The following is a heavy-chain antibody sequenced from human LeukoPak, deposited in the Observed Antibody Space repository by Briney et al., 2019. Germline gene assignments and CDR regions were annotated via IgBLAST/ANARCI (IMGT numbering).Heavy chain of an antibody. CDR2: ISAYNGNT. CDR1: GYTFTSYG. J-gene: IGHJ4*02. D-gene: IGHD3-3*01. CDR3: ARADTDLLYERFLEWFRERAAHYYFDY. Sequence: ASVKVSCKASGYTFTSYGISWVRQAPGQGLEWMGWISAYNGNTNYAQKLQGRVTMTTDTSTSTAYMELRSLRSDDTAVYYCARADTDLLYERFLEWFRERAAHYYFDYWGQGTLVTVSS. V-gene: IGHV1-18*01.